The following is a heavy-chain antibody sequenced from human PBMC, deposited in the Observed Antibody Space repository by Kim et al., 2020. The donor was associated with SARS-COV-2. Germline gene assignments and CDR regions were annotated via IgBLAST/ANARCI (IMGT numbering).Heavy chain of an antibody. CDR2: KT. D-gene: IGHD3-16*01. Sequence: KTQYSQKFPGRVTIPRDTPANTAYMDLRSVTSEDTAVYYCARDMNPNVYDYWGQGTLVTVSS. J-gene: IGHJ4*02. V-gene: IGHV1-3*01. CDR3: ARDMNPNVYDY.